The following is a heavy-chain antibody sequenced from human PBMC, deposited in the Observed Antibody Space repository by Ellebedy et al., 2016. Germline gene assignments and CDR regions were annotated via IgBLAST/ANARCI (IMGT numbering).Heavy chain of an antibody. CDR3: ATDQGQGQLLSHYYYYYGMNV. D-gene: IGHD2-2*01. Sequence: ASVKVSCKASGYTFTSYDINWVRQATGQGLEWMGWMNPNSGNTGYAQKFQGRVTMTRNTSISTAYMELSRLRSDDTAVYYCATDQGQGQLLSHYYYYYGMNVWGQGTTVTVSS. CDR2: MNPNSGNT. V-gene: IGHV1-8*01. CDR1: GYTFTSYD. J-gene: IGHJ6*02.